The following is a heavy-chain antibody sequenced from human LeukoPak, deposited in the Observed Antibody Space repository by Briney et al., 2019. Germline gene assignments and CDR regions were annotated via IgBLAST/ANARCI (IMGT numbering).Heavy chain of an antibody. D-gene: IGHD3-10*01. Sequence: GGSLRLSCAASGFTFSSYGMHWVRQAPGKGLEWVAFIRYDGSNKYYADSVKGRFTISRDNSKNTLYLQMNSLRAEDTAVYYCAKERRYYGSGSYVDYWGQGTLVTVSS. CDR1: GFTFSSYG. V-gene: IGHV3-30*02. CDR2: IRYDGSNK. CDR3: AKERRYYGSGSYVDY. J-gene: IGHJ4*02.